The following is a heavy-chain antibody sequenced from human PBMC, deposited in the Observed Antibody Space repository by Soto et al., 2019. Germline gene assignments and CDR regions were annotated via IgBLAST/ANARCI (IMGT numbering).Heavy chain of an antibody. D-gene: IGHD6-6*01. V-gene: IGHV1-2*04. CDR1: GYTFTDYY. CDR2: VNSYTGGT. Sequence: QVHLVQSGAEVKKPGASVKASCKTSGYTFTDYYIHWVRQAPGQGLEWMGWVNSYTGGTKYAQKFQDWITMTRDTSSKTVYIELSRLTSDDTAVYYCARGGRAGRPTRWFDPWGQGTLVTVSS. J-gene: IGHJ5*02. CDR3: ARGGRAGRPTRWFDP.